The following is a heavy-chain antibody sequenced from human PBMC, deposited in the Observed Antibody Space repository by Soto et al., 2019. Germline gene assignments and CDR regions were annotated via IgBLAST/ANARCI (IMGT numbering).Heavy chain of an antibody. J-gene: IGHJ5*02. D-gene: IGHD6-13*01. CDR3: ARVQVAAAGNHSWFDP. CDR2: ISSSSSTI. Sequence: EVQLVESGGGLVQPGGSLRLSCAASGFTFSSYSMNWVRQAPGKGLEWVSYISSSSSTIYYADSVKGRFTISRDNAKNXRYLQMNSLRAEDTAVYYCARVQVAAAGNHSWFDPWGQGTLVTVSS. V-gene: IGHV3-48*01. CDR1: GFTFSSYS.